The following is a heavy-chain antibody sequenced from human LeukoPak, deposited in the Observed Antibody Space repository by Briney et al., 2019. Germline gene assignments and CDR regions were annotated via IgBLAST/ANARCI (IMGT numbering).Heavy chain of an antibody. CDR2: MYYSGST. J-gene: IGHJ4*02. CDR1: GGSISSYY. V-gene: IGHV4-59*01. D-gene: IGHD1-26*01. Sequence: PSETLSLTCTVSGGSISSYYWSWIRQPPGKGLEWIGYMYYSGSTNYNPSLKNRVTISVDTSKNQFSLKLSSVTAADTAVYYCARHGAGELVPSTWYFDYWGQGTLVTVSS. CDR3: ARHGAGELVPSTWYFDY.